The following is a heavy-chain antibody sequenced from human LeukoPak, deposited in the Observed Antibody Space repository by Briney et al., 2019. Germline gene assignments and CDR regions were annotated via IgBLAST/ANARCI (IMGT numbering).Heavy chain of an antibody. Sequence: SETLSLTCAVYGGSFSGYYWSWIRQPPGKRVEWIGYSYYSGSTNYNPSLKNRVTISVDTSNNQFSLKLSSVTAAETAVYYCARENTMVRGAFDAFDIWGQGTMVTVSS. V-gene: IGHV4-59*01. J-gene: IGHJ3*02. CDR3: ARENTMVRGAFDAFDI. D-gene: IGHD3-10*01. CDR2: SYYSGST. CDR1: GGSFSGYY.